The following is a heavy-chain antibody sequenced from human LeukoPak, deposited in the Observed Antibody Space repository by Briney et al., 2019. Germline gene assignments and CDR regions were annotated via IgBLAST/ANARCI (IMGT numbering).Heavy chain of an antibody. CDR1: GGTFSSYA. V-gene: IGHV1-69*01. Sequence: SVTVSCKSSGGTFSSYAFSWLRQAPGQGLEWMGGIIPIFGTANNSQKFQGRFTITADECTSTAYMELSSMRSEDTAVYYCASEYYYGSGSYYKESYYYGMDVWGKGTTVTVSS. CDR2: IIPIFGTA. CDR3: ASEYYYGSGSYYKESYYYGMDV. J-gene: IGHJ6*04. D-gene: IGHD3-10*01.